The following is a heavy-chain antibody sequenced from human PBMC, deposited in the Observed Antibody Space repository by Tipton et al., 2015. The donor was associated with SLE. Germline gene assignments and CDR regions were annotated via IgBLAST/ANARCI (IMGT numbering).Heavy chain of an antibody. CDR1: DGSITSYY. J-gene: IGHJ4*02. Sequence: TLSLTCSVSDGSITSYYWSWIRQPPGKGLEWIGYIYYTGTTYYNPSLKSRLTLSLDTSKNQFSLKMISVTAADTAVYYCARRYGTSFDYWDQGTLVTVSS. CDR3: ARRYGTSFDY. V-gene: IGHV4-59*08. CDR2: IYYTGTT. D-gene: IGHD2-8*01.